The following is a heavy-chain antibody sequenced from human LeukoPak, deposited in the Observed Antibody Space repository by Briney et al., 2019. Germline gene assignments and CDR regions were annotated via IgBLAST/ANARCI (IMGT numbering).Heavy chain of an antibody. CDR3: ARDSVYLDAFDI. V-gene: IGHV1-69*05. J-gene: IGHJ3*02. CDR2: IIPIFGTA. CDR1: GGTFSSYA. D-gene: IGHD2-2*02. Sequence: SVKVSCKASGGTFSSYAISWVRQAPGQGLEWMGGIIPIFGTANYAQKFQGRVTITTDESTSTAYMELSSLRSEDTAVYYCARDSVYLDAFDIWGQGTLVTVSS.